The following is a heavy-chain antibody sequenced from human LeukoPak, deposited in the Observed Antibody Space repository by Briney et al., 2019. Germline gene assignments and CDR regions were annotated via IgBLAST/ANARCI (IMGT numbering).Heavy chain of an antibody. CDR1: GFTFSSYG. J-gene: IGHJ4*02. CDR3: AKGAGWSYDY. V-gene: IGHV3-30*02. D-gene: IGHD6-19*01. CDR2: IRPDGNNK. Sequence: GGSLRLSCAASGFTFSSYGMHWVRQAPGKGLEWVAFIRPDGNNKNYADSVKDRFTLSRDNSKNTLYVQMNSLRDEDTAVYYCAKGAGWSYDYWGQGTLVIVSS.